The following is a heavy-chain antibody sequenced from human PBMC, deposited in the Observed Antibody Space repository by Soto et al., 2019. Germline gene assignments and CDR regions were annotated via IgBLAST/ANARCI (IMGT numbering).Heavy chain of an antibody. CDR3: ARVVTMVRGVIRVGGNWFDP. D-gene: IGHD3-10*01. CDR2: IHYSGST. CDR1: GGSISSYY. Sequence: QVQLQESGPGLVKPSETLSLTCTVSGGSISSYYWSWIRQPPGKGLEWIGYIHYSGSTNYNPSLKSRVTISVDTSKHQFSLKLSSVSAADTAVYYCARVVTMVRGVIRVGGNWFDPWGQGTLVTVSS. J-gene: IGHJ5*02. V-gene: IGHV4-59*01.